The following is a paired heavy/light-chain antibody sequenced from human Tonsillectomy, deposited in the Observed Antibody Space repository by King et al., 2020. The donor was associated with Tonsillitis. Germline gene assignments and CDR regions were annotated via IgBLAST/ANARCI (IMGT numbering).Heavy chain of an antibody. CDR3: ARDETYSSGWFWLDH. V-gene: IGHV1-2*02. J-gene: IGHJ4*02. Sequence: QVQLVQSGAEVRKPGASVKVSCKSSGYTFTGYYMHWVRQAPGQGLEWMGWINPASGATNYAQKFQGRVTMTRDTSINSAFMELSSLRSDDSAVYYCARDETYSSGWFWLDHWGQGTLVAVSS. CDR2: INPASGAT. CDR1: GYTFTGYY. D-gene: IGHD6-19*01.
Light chain of an antibody. V-gene: IGLV3-1*01. CDR3: QTWDGNTVV. CDR2: QHM. CDR1: KLGGKY. Sequence: SYELTQPPSVSVSPGQTAILTCSGDKLGGKYASWYQQKPGQSPVMVMYQHMKRPSGIPERFSGSSSRNTATLTISETQALDEADYYCQTWDGNTVVFGGGTKLTVL. J-gene: IGLJ2*01.